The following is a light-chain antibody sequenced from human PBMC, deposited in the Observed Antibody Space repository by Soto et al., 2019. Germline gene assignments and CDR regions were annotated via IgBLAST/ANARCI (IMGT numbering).Light chain of an antibody. Sequence: IVLTQSPGTLSLSPGERATLSCRASQSVSSHSLAWHQQKPGQAPRLLIYGASNRATGIPDRFSGSGSGTDFTLTISRLEPEDFAVYHCQQYGGSPRTFGQGTRVEIK. CDR2: GAS. V-gene: IGKV3-20*01. J-gene: IGKJ1*01. CDR3: QQYGGSPRT. CDR1: QSVSSHS.